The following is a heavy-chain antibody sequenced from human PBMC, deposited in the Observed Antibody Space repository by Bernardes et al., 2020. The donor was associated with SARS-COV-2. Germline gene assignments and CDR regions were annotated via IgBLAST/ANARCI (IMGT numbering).Heavy chain of an antibody. CDR2: ISAIGGST. Sequence: GGSLRLSCVASGFTFSKTAMTWVRQVPGKGLEWVSAISAIGGSTYYAESVKGRFTISRDNSRNTLYLEMNSLRAEDTAVYYCSKNAKYSSSSMEVWVQGTTVTVS. V-gene: IGHV3-23*01. D-gene: IGHD6-6*01. CDR1: GFTFSKTA. CDR3: SKNAKYSSSSMEV. J-gene: IGHJ6*02.